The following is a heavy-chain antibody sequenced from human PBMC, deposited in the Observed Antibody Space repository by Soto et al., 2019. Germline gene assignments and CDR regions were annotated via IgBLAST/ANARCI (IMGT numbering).Heavy chain of an antibody. CDR2: INHSGST. J-gene: IGHJ4*02. CDR3: ARSGYSYGPRNFDY. Sequence: SETLSLTCAVYGGSLRGYYWSWIRQPPGKGLEWIGEINHSGSTNYNPSLKSRVTISVDTSKNQFSLKLSSVTAADTAVYYCARSGYSYGPRNFDYWGQGTLVTVSS. V-gene: IGHV4-34*01. CDR1: GGSLRGYY. D-gene: IGHD5-18*01.